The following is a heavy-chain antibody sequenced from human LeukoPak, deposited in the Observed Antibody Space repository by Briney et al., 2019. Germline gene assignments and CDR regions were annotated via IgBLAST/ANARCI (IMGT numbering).Heavy chain of an antibody. D-gene: IGHD5/OR15-5a*01. J-gene: IGHJ4*02. CDR2: IYSGGTT. Sequence: GGSLRLSCAASGFTFSSYWMHWVRQAPGKGLVWVSVIYSGGTTYYADSVKGRFTISRDNSKNTLYLQMNSLRAEDTAVYYCARDRGGSRSVCWGQGTLVTVSS. V-gene: IGHV3-66*01. CDR3: ARDRGGSRSVC. CDR1: GFTFSSYW.